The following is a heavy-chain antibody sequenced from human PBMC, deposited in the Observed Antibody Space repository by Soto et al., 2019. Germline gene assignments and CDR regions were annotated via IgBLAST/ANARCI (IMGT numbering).Heavy chain of an antibody. J-gene: IGHJ5*01. Sequence: QITLKESGPALVKPTQTLTLTCTFSGFSLSNTGMTVGWNRQPPGKALEWLALIYWHDDKRYNPSLKNRLTIAKDPSKNQVVLTLTNVGPVETATYYCARSSFEILTGPFDSWGQGTLVTVSS. D-gene: IGHD3-9*01. V-gene: IGHV2-5*01. CDR1: GFSLSNTGMT. CDR2: IYWHDDK. CDR3: ARSSFEILTGPFDS.